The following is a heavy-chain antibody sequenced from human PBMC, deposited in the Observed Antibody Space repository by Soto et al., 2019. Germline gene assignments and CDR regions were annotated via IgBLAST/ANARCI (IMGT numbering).Heavy chain of an antibody. D-gene: IGHD3-9*01. CDR3: ARDLNDILTGYYYDAFDI. CDR2: INWNGGST. V-gene: IGHV3-20*01. Sequence: GGSLRLSCAASGFTFDDYGMSWVRQAPGKGLEWLSGINWNGGSTGYADSVKGRFTISRDNAKNSLYLQMNSLRAEDTALYHCARDLNDILTGYYYDAFDIWGQGTMVTVSS. J-gene: IGHJ3*02. CDR1: GFTFDDYG.